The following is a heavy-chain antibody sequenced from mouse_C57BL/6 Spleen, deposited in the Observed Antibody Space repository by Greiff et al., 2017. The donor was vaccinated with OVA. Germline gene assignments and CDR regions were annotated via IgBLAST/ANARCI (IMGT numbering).Heavy chain of an antibody. CDR2: ISGGGGNT. V-gene: IGHV5-9*01. J-gene: IGHJ1*03. D-gene: IGHD2-12*01. CDR1: GFTFSSYT. CDR3: ARVTTGWYFDV. Sequence: VQLKESGGGLVKPGGSLKLSCAASGFTFSSYTMSWVRQTPEKRLEWVATISGGGGNTYYPDSVKGRFTISRDNAKNTLYLQMSSLRSEDTALYYCARVTTGWYFDVWGTGTTVTVSS.